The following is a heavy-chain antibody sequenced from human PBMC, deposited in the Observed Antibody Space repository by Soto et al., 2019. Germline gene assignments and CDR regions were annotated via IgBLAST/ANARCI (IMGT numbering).Heavy chain of an antibody. CDR3: AADTVTLYYYYYGMDV. CDR1: GGSISSRSYC. D-gene: IGHD4-17*01. Sequence: SETLCLTCAVSGGSISSRSYCWGWISKPPGKGLEWIGSMYYSGSTYYNPSLKSRVTISVDTSKNQFSLKLSSVTAADTAVYYCAADTVTLYYYYYGMDVWGQGTTVTVS. J-gene: IGHJ6*02. CDR2: MYYSGST. V-gene: IGHV4-39*01.